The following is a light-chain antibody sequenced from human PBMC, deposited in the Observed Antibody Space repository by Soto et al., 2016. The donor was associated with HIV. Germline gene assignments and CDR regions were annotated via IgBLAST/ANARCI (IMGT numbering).Light chain of an antibody. V-gene: IGKV1-6*01. J-gene: IGKJ2*01. CDR3: QQYTTYPIT. CDR2: AAS. Sequence: AIQMTQSPSSLSASVGDRVTITCRTSQDIRNDLGWYQHKPGKAPKLLIYAASSLQSGVPSRFSGSGSGTDFTLTITSLQPDDFATYYCQQYTTYPITFGQGPSWRSN. CDR1: QDIRND.